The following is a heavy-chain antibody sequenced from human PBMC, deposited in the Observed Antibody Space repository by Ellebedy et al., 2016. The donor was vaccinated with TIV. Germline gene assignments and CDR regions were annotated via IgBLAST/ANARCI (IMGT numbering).Heavy chain of an antibody. Sequence: PGGSLRLSCAASGFTFDDYAMHWVRQAPGKGLEWVSSISWSSAGVFYVDSVKGRFVISRDNAKNSVSLQMSSLTSDDTAVYYCAKGQVNVAVGAFSHWGQGSLVTVSS. V-gene: IGHV3-9*01. CDR3: AKGQVNVAVGAFSH. CDR1: GFTFDDYA. D-gene: IGHD6-19*01. CDR2: ISWSSAGV. J-gene: IGHJ4*02.